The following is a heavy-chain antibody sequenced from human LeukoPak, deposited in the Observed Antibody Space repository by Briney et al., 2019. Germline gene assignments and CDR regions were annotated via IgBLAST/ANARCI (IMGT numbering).Heavy chain of an antibody. V-gene: IGHV4-39*01. D-gene: IGHD1-14*01. CDR3: ARQTVTPDDAFDI. CDR2: IYYSGST. Sequence: SETLSLTCTVSGGSISSSSYYWGWIRQPPGKGLEWIGSIYYSGSTYYYPSLKSRVTISVDTSKNQFSLKLSSVTAADTAVYYCARQTVTPDDAFDIWGQGTMVTVSS. CDR1: GGSISSSSYY. J-gene: IGHJ3*02.